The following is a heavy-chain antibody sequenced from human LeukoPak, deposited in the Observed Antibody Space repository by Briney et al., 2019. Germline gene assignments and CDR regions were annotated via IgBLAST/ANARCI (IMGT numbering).Heavy chain of an antibody. Sequence: PSETLSLTCTVSGGSISSSSYYWGWIRQPPGKGLEWIGSIYYSGSTYYNPSLKSRVTISVDTSKNRFSLKLSSVTAADTAVYYCARDPTRELLQGLDYWGQGTLVTVSS. CDR1: GGSISSSSYY. CDR3: ARDPTRELLQGLDY. V-gene: IGHV4-39*02. D-gene: IGHD1-26*01. J-gene: IGHJ4*02. CDR2: IYYSGST.